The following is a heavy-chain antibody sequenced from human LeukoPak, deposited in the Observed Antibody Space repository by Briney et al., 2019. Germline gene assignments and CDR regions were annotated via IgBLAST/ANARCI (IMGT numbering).Heavy chain of an antibody. CDR2: INQEGTEK. Sequence: PGGSLRLSCAASGFMFSSNWMSWVRLAPGKGLKWVASINQEGTEKYYVDSLKGRFTISRDNAKNSVYLQMNSLRVEDTAVYYCARDLSDSSSGYWGQGTLVTVSS. CDR1: GFMFSSNW. D-gene: IGHD6-6*01. V-gene: IGHV3-7*03. CDR3: ARDLSDSSSGY. J-gene: IGHJ4*02.